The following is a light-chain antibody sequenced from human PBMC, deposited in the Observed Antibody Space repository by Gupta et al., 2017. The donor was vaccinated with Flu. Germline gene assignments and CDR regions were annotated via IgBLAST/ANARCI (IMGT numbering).Light chain of an antibody. Sequence: DIQLTQSPSFLSASVGDRVTITCRASQVISSYLAWYQQKAWKAPKLLIYGASTLQSGVPSRFSGSGNGTELTLTITGRQLEDFATYYCQQLKNYPPITFGQGARMEIK. CDR2: GAS. V-gene: IGKV1-9*01. J-gene: IGKJ5*01. CDR1: QVISSY. CDR3: QQLKNYPPIT.